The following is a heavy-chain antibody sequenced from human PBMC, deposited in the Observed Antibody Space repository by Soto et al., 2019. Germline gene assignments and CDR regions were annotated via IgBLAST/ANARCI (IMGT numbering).Heavy chain of an antibody. CDR3: ARIVGYSGYDSPYYYYYMDV. CDR1: GYTFTSYG. CDR2: ISAYNGNT. D-gene: IGHD5-12*01. V-gene: IGHV1-18*01. J-gene: IGHJ6*03. Sequence: GASVKVSCKASGYTFTSYGISWVRQAPGQGLEWMGWISAYNGNTNYAQKLQGRVTMTTDTSTSTAYMELRSLRSDDTAVYYCARIVGYSGYDSPYYYYYMDVWGKGTTVTVSS.